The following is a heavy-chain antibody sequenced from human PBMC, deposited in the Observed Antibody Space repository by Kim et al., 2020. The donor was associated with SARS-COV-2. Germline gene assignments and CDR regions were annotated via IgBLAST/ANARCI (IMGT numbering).Heavy chain of an antibody. J-gene: IGHJ4*02. D-gene: IGHD3-10*01. CDR3: ARGRGKVLLWFGTRLHFDY. CDR2: INHSGST. CDR1: GGSFSGYY. V-gene: IGHV4-34*01. Sequence: SETLSLTCAVYGGSFSGYYWSWIRQPPGKGLEWIGEINHSGSTNYNPSLKSRVTISVDTSKNQFSLKLSSVTAADTAVYYCARGRGKVLLWFGTRLHFDYWGQGTLFTVSS.